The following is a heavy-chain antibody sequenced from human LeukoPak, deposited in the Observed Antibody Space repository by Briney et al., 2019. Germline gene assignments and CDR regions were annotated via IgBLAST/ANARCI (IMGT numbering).Heavy chain of an antibody. J-gene: IGHJ4*02. V-gene: IGHV1-69*06. CDR3: ARPKQNHYDSSGSKYYFDY. Sequence: ASVKVSCKASGGTFSSYAISWVRQAPGQGLEWMGGIIPIFGAANYAQKFQGRVTITADKSTSTAYMELSSLRSEDTAVYYCARPKQNHYDSSGSKYYFDYWGQGTLVTVSS. CDR2: IIPIFGAA. D-gene: IGHD3-22*01. CDR1: GGTFSSYA.